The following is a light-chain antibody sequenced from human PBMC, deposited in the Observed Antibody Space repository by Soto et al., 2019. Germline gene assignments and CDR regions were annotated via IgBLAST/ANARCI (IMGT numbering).Light chain of an antibody. Sequence: QSVLTQPASVSGSPGQSITISCTGTSSDIGINNYVSWYQQHPGKAPKLMIYDVSNRPSGVFDRFSGSKSGNTASLTFSWLQAEDEADYYCSSYTISSIYVFGAGTKVTVL. V-gene: IGLV2-14*01. J-gene: IGLJ1*01. CDR2: DVS. CDR3: SSYTISSIYV. CDR1: SSDIGINNY.